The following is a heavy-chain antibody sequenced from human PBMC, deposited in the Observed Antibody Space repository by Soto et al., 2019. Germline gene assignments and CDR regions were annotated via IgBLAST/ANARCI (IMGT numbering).Heavy chain of an antibody. V-gene: IGHV1-46*01. D-gene: IGHD2-15*01. Sequence: ASVKVSCKPSGYSFTNFYVHWVRQAPGQGLEWMGIIDPSSGTTSYTQKFQGRVTMTRDTSMSTVYMELSSLRSEDTAVYYCAGGPVVVQKGLTPARDAWGLAPPVTAS. CDR1: GYSFTNFY. CDR2: IDPSSGTT. CDR3: AGGPVVVQKGLTPARDA. J-gene: IGHJ1*01.